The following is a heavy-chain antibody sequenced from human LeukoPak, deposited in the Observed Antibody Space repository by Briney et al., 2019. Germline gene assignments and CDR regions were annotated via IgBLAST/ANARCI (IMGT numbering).Heavy chain of an antibody. J-gene: IGHJ4*02. CDR3: ARDRSYDSSGYPDY. CDR2: IIPILGIA. V-gene: IGHV1-69*04. CDR1: GGTFSSYA. Sequence: GSSVKVSCKASGGTFSSYAISWVRQAPGQGLERMGRIIPILGIANYAQKFQGRVTITADKSTSTACMELSSLRSEDTAVYYCARDRSYDSSGYPDYWGQGTLVTVSS. D-gene: IGHD3-22*01.